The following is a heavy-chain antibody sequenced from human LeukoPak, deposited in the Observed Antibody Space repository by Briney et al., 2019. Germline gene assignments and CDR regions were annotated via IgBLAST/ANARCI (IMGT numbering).Heavy chain of an antibody. V-gene: IGHV4-61*02. D-gene: IGHD5-24*01. J-gene: IGHJ4*02. CDR3: ARRRDGYNYVGY. Sequence: SETLSLTCTVSGGSISSGSFYWSWIRQPAGKGLEWIGRIFTSGSTSYNPSLKSRVTISVDTSKNQFSLKLSSVTAADTAVYYCARRRDGYNYVGYWGQGTLVTVSS. CDR2: IFTSGST. CDR1: GGSISSGSFY.